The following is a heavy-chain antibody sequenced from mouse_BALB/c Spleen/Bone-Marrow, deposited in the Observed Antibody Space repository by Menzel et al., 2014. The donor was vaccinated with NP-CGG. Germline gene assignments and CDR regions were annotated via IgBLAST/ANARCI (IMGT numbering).Heavy chain of an antibody. CDR3: ARSRGYDVGPFAF. V-gene: IGHV1-54*01. Sequence: VQRVESGAELVRPGTSVKVSCKASGYAFTNYLIDWVKQRPGQGLEWIGVINPGSGSSNYNENFKGKATLTADRSSSTAYMLLSSLTSDDSAVYFCARSRGYDVGPFAFWGQGTLVTVSA. J-gene: IGHJ3*01. CDR2: INPGSGSS. D-gene: IGHD2-2*01. CDR1: GYAFTNYL.